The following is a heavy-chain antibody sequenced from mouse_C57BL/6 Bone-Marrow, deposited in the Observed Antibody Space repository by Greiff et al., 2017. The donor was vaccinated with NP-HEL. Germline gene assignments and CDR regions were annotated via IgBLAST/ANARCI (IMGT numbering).Heavy chain of an antibody. Sequence: QVQLKESGAELARPGASVKLSCKASGYTFTSYGISWVKQRTGQGLEWIGEIYPRSGNTYYNEKFKGKATLTADKSSSTAYMELRSLTSEDSAVYFGARKLVYYGNYLAWFAYWGQGTLVTVSA. J-gene: IGHJ3*01. V-gene: IGHV1-81*01. CDR1: GYTFTSYG. D-gene: IGHD2-1*01. CDR2: IYPRSGNT. CDR3: ARKLVYYGNYLAWFAY.